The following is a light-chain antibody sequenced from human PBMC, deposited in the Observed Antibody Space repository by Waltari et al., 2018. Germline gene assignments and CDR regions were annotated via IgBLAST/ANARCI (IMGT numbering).Light chain of an antibody. Sequence: DIQMTQSPSSLSASVGDRVTIPCRASQSKRPSLNWYQQISGKAPRLLIYGASTLQTGVPSRFSGSGSGTDFTLTISHLQPEDFATYFCQQTYSSPFTFGPGTKVDIK. V-gene: IGKV1-39*01. CDR3: QQTYSSPFT. CDR2: GAS. CDR1: QSKRPS. J-gene: IGKJ3*01.